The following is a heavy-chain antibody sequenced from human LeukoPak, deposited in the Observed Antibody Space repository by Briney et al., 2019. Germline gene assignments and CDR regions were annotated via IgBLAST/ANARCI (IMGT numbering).Heavy chain of an antibody. Sequence: GASVKVSCKASGGTFSSYAISWVRQAPGQGLEWMGRIIPILGIANYAQKFQGRVTITADKSTSTAYMKLSSLRSEETAVYYCASARTAVVNVLDMYYFDYWGQGTLVTVSS. CDR2: IIPILGIA. V-gene: IGHV1-69*04. CDR1: GGTFSSYA. CDR3: ASARTAVVNVLDMYYFDY. D-gene: IGHD3-22*01. J-gene: IGHJ4*02.